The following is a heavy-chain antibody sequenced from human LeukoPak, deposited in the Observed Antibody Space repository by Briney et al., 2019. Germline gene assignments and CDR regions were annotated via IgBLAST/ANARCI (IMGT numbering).Heavy chain of an antibody. Sequence: PSETLSLTCTVSGYSISSGYYWGWIRQPPGKGLEWIGSIYHSGSTYYNPSLKSRVTISVDTSKNQFSLKLSSVTAADTAVYYCARASSYYDFWSANFDYWGQGTLVTVS. CDR3: ARASSYYDFWSANFDY. CDR1: GYSISSGYY. D-gene: IGHD3-3*01. V-gene: IGHV4-38-2*02. CDR2: IYHSGST. J-gene: IGHJ4*02.